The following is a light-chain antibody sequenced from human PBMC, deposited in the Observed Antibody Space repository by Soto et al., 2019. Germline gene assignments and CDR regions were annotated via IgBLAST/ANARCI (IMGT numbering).Light chain of an antibody. CDR1: SSNIGAGYD. V-gene: IGLV1-40*01. Sequence: QSVLTQPPSVSGAPGQRVTISCTGSSSNIGAGYDVHWYQQLPGTAPKLLIYCNSNRPSGVPDRFSGSKSGTSASLAITGLQAEDEADYYCQSYDSSLSGVVFGVGTKLTVL. CDR2: CNS. CDR3: QSYDSSLSGVV. J-gene: IGLJ2*01.